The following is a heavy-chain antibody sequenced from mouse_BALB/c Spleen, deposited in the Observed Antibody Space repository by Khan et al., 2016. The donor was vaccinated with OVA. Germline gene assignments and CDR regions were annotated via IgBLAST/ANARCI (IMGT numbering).Heavy chain of an antibody. CDR1: GFTFSSYG. J-gene: IGHJ4*01. CDR2: ISSGGSYT. V-gene: IGHV5-6*01. Sequence: EVELVESGGDLVKPGGSLKLSCAASGFTFSSYGMSWVRQTPDKRLEWVATISSGGSYTYYPDSVKGRFTISRDNAKNTPYLQMSSLKSEDTAIYYCARQGGTTVIATNYYAMDNWGQGTSVTVSS. D-gene: IGHD1-1*01. CDR3: ARQGGTTVIATNYYAMDN.